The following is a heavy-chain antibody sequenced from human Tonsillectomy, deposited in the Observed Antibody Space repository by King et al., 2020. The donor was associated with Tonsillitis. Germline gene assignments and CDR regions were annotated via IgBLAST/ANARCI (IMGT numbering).Heavy chain of an antibody. CDR1: GFTFSSYG. CDR3: AKETRGYSFGWFNMDV. V-gene: IGHV3-30*18. D-gene: IGHD5-18*01. Sequence: QLVQSGGGVVQPGRSLRLSCAASGFTFSSYGMHWVRQAPGKGLEWVAVISYDGSNKYYADSVKGRFTISRDNSKNTLYLQMHSLRAEDTAVYYCAKETRGYSFGWFNMDVWGQGTTVTVSS. CDR2: ISYDGSNK. J-gene: IGHJ6*02.